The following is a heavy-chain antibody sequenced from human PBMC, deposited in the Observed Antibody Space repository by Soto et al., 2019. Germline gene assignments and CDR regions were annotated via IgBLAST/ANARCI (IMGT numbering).Heavy chain of an antibody. Sequence: SETLSLTCTVSDASISSHYWSWIRQPPGKGLEWVGYIFYSGTTNYNPSLKSRITINPDTSKNQFSLQLNSVTPEDTAVYYCARSWFGHQVHWFDSWGQGTLVTVSS. CDR2: IFYSGTT. J-gene: IGHJ5*01. CDR1: DASISSHY. D-gene: IGHD3-16*01. V-gene: IGHV4-59*11. CDR3: ARSWFGHQVHWFDS.